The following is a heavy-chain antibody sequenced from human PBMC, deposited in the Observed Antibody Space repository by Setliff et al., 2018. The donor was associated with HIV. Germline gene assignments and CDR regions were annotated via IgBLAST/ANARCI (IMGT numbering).Heavy chain of an antibody. D-gene: IGHD2-2*01. Sequence: GGSLRLSCAASGFPVSNNYVTWVRQAPGKGLEWVSIMYSDAKTYYSDSVKGRFIISRDNSRNTLYLQMNSLRAEDTAVYYCAKERDWDIVVVPAAKGFDYWGQGTLVTVSS. V-gene: IGHV3-53*01. CDR3: AKERDWDIVVVPAAKGFDY. CDR1: GFPVSNNY. CDR2: MYSDAKT. J-gene: IGHJ4*02.